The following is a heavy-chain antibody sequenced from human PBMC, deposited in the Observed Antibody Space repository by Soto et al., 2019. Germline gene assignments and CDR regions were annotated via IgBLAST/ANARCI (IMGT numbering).Heavy chain of an antibody. Sequence: EVQLVQSGAEVKKPGESLRISCKGSGYSFTSYWISWVRQMPGKGLEWMGRIDPSDSYTNYSPSFQGHVTISADKSISTAYLQWSSLKASDTAMYYCARRHYDILTGYFHFDYWGQGTLVTVSS. J-gene: IGHJ4*02. CDR3: ARRHYDILTGYFHFDY. CDR2: IDPSDSYT. CDR1: GYSFTSYW. V-gene: IGHV5-10-1*03. D-gene: IGHD3-9*01.